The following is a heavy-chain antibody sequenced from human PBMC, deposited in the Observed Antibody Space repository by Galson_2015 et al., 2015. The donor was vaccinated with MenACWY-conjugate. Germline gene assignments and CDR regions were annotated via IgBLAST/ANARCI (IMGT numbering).Heavy chain of an antibody. Sequence: FSDYCMHWVRQAPGKGLECVSRICAGGISIMYGDSVRGRFTISRDDAENTLYLQMDGLRADDTAVYFCVRGSIGWRGMDIWGQGTTVTVSS. J-gene: IGHJ6*02. CDR2: ICAGGISI. D-gene: IGHD2-15*01. V-gene: IGHV3-74*03. CDR1: FSDYC. CDR3: VRGSIGWRGMDI.